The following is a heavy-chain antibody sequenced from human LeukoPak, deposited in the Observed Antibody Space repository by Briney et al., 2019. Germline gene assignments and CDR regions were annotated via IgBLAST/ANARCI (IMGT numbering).Heavy chain of an antibody. Sequence: SETLSLTCTVSGGSISPYFWSWIRQPPGKGLEWIGYISYTGNTNKNPSLKSRATISVDTSKNQFSLQLTSVTAADTAVYYCARDDYRGVTNFDPWGQGTLVTVSS. CDR2: ISYTGNT. V-gene: IGHV4-59*01. CDR1: GGSISPYF. D-gene: IGHD3-10*01. J-gene: IGHJ5*02. CDR3: ARDDYRGVTNFDP.